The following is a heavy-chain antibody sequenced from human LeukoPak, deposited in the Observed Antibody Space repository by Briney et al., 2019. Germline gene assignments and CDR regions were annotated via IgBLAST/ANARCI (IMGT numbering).Heavy chain of an antibody. CDR3: AKGGSTNFYYGDV. D-gene: IGHD2/OR15-2a*01. CDR2: IYDSGST. Sequence: SETLSLTCSVSGGSMTNLYWTWIRPPPGKGLEGIGDIYDSGSTRYNTSLESRVSISVDTSKNQFSLTLSSVTAADTAVYYCAKGGSTNFYYGDVWGQGTTVTVSS. CDR1: GGSMTNLY. V-gene: IGHV4-59*01. J-gene: IGHJ6*02.